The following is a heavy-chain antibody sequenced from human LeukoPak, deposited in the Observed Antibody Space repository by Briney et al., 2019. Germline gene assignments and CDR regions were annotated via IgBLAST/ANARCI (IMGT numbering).Heavy chain of an antibody. V-gene: IGHV3-30*02. CDR1: GFTFSSYG. J-gene: IGHJ6*03. D-gene: IGHD6-19*01. CDR2: IRYDGSNK. CDR3: AREAIAVDYYYMDV. Sequence: GGSLRLSCAASGFTFSSYGMHWVRQAPGKGLEWVAFIRYDGSNKYYADSVKGRFTISRDSSKNTLYLQMNSLRAEDTAVYYCAREAIAVDYYYMDVWGKGTTVTVSS.